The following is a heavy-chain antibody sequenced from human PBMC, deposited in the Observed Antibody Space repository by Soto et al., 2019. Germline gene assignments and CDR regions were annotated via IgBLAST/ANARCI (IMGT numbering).Heavy chain of an antibody. CDR2: INAFNGNT. CDR3: ARDPVAGTYFDY. Sequence: QVQLVQSGAEVKKPGASVKVSCKASGYTFISYGISWVRQAPGQGLEWWGWINAFNGNTNYAQKLQGRVTMTRDTSTSTAYMELRSLRSDDTAVYYCARDPVAGTYFDYWGQGTLVTVSS. D-gene: IGHD6-19*01. J-gene: IGHJ4*02. CDR1: GYTFISYG. V-gene: IGHV1-18*01.